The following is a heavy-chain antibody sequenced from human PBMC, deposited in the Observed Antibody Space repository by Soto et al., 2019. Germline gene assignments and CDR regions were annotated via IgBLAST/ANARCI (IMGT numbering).Heavy chain of an antibody. CDR1: GGSFSGYY. CDR3: ARHGIAARGVDY. J-gene: IGHJ4*02. D-gene: IGHD6-6*01. Sequence: SETLSLTCAVYGGSFSGYYWSWIRQPPGKGLEWIGEINHSGSTKYNPSLKSRVTISVDTSKNQFSLKLSSVTAADTAVYYCARHGIAARGVDYWGQGTLVNVSS. CDR2: INHSGST. V-gene: IGHV4-34*01.